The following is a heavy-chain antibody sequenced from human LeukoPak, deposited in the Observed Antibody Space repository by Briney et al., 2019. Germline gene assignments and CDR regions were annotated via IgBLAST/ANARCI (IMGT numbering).Heavy chain of an antibody. V-gene: IGHV3-33*01. CDR2: IWYDGSNK. D-gene: IGHD3-22*01. CDR1: GFTFSSYG. Sequence: PGRSLRLSCAASGFTFSSYGMRWVRQAPGKGLEWVAVIWYDGSNKYYADSVKGRFTISRDNSKNTLYLQMNSLRAEDTAVYYCARDRGYYDSSVPFDYWGQGTLVTVSS. J-gene: IGHJ4*02. CDR3: ARDRGYYDSSVPFDY.